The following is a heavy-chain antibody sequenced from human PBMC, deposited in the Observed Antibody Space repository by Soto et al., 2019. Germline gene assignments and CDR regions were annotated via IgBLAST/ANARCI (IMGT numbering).Heavy chain of an antibody. V-gene: IGHV3-11*06. CDR3: VRGGGGGLFDP. Sequence: QVQLVESGGGLVTPGGSLRLSCASSGFTFSDYYMSWIRQAPGKGLEWLSYISPGSRYPAYADSVKGRFTISRDNARRSLSLQMNSLTVDDTAIYYCVRGGGGGLFDPWGQGRVGTVSS. J-gene: IGHJ5*02. CDR2: ISPGSRYP. D-gene: IGHD2-15*01. CDR1: GFTFSDYY.